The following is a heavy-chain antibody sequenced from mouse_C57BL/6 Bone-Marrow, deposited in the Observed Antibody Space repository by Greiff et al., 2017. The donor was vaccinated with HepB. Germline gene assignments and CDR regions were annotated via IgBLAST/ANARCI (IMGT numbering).Heavy chain of an antibody. CDR3: ARHPYYGRYAMDY. D-gene: IGHD1-1*01. CDR2: ISSGGSYT. Sequence: EVQGVESGGDLVKPGGSLKLSCAASGFTFSSYGMSWVRQTPDKRLEWVATISSGGSYTYYPDSVKGRFTISRDNAKNTLYLQMSSLKSEDTAMYYCARHPYYGRYAMDYWGQGTSVTVSS. CDR1: GFTFSSYG. J-gene: IGHJ4*01. V-gene: IGHV5-6*01.